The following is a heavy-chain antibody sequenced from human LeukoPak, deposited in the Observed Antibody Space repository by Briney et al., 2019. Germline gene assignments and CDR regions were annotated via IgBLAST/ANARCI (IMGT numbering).Heavy chain of an antibody. CDR3: ARRGYTTSWDIPDY. J-gene: IGHJ4*02. Sequence: GGSLRLSCAASGFTFSSYSMSWVRQAPGKGLEWVANIKQDGSEKNYVDSVKGRFTISRDNAESSLFLQMNSLRAEDTAVYYCARRGYTTSWDIPDYWGQGTLVTVSS. CDR2: IKQDGSEK. D-gene: IGHD6-13*01. V-gene: IGHV3-7*01. CDR1: GFTFSSYS.